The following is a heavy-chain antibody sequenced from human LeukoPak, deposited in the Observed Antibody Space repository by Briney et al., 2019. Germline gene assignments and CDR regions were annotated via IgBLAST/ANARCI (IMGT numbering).Heavy chain of an antibody. J-gene: IGHJ6*02. Sequence: PSETLSLTCTVSGGSISSYYWSWIRQPPGKGLEWIGYIYYSGSTNSNPLLKSRATISVDTSKNQFSLKLSSVTAADTAVYYCASGGYSSSWYDYYYYYYGMDVWGQGTTVTVSS. V-gene: IGHV4-59*12. CDR1: GGSISSYY. D-gene: IGHD6-13*01. CDR3: ASGGYSSSWYDYYYYYYGMDV. CDR2: IYYSGST.